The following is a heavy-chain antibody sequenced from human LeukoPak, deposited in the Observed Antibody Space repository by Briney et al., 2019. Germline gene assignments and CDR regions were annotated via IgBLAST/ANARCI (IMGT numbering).Heavy chain of an antibody. Sequence: SETLSLTCAVYGGSFSGYYWSWIRQPPGKGLEWIGEINHSGSTNYNPSLKSRVTISVDTSKNQFSLELSSVTAADTAVYYCARGSKWLDYWGQGTLVTVSS. V-gene: IGHV4-34*01. J-gene: IGHJ4*02. D-gene: IGHD6-19*01. CDR1: GGSFSGYY. CDR3: ARGSKWLDY. CDR2: INHSGST.